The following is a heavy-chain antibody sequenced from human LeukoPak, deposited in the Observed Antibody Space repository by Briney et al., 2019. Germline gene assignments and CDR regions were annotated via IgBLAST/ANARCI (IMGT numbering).Heavy chain of an antibody. D-gene: IGHD3-10*01. Sequence: SVKVSCKASGYTFTSYAISWVRQAPGQGLEWMGGLTQFFRRTNYTQKFQGRLTITTDESSSTAYMELSDLRSDDTAVYYCATSESGRSWDWFAPWGQGTLVTVSS. CDR3: ATSESGRSWDWFAP. CDR2: LTQFFRRT. J-gene: IGHJ5*02. V-gene: IGHV1-69*05. CDR1: GYTFTSYA.